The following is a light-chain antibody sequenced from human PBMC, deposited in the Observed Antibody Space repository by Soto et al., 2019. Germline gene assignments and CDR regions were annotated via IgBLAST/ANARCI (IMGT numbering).Light chain of an antibody. CDR1: QSVDTY. J-gene: IGKJ3*01. Sequence: EVVLTQSPATLSLSPGERATLSCRASQSVDTYLAWYQQKPGQPPRLLLYDASNRATGIPARFSGSGSGTDFTLTSTTLEPEDFAVYYGQQRSNWPPWTFGPGTKV. V-gene: IGKV3-11*01. CDR3: QQRSNWPPWT. CDR2: DAS.